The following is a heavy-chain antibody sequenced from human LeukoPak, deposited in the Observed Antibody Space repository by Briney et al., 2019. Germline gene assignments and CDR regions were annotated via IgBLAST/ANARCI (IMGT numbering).Heavy chain of an antibody. V-gene: IGHV4-39*01. CDR3: ARGGDGYNRRHYYYYMDV. Sequence: SETLSLTCTVSGGSISSSSYYWGWIRQPPGKGLEGIGSIYYSGSTYYNPSLKSRVTISVDTSKNQFSLKLSSVTAADTAVYYCARGGDGYNRRHYYYYMDVWGKGTTVTVSS. CDR2: IYYSGST. CDR1: GGSISSSSYY. J-gene: IGHJ6*03. D-gene: IGHD5-24*01.